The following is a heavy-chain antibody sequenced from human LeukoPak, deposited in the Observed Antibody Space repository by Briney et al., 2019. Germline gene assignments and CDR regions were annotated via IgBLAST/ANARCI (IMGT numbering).Heavy chain of an antibody. D-gene: IGHD4-17*01. CDR2: IKKDASEK. Sequence: ETLSLTCTVSGGSINTYYWSWIRQPPGKGLEWVANIKKDASEKYYVDSVKGRFTISKDNANSSLYLQMNSLRAEDTAVYYCARDRYGDYDPVYWGQGTLVTVSS. V-gene: IGHV3-7*01. CDR1: GGSINTYY. J-gene: IGHJ4*02. CDR3: ARDRYGDYDPVY.